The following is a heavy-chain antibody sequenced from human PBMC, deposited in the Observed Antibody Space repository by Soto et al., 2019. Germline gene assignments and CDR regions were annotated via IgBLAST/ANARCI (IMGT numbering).Heavy chain of an antibody. Sequence: QVQLVQSGAEVKKPGASVKVSCKASGYTFTSYDINWVRQATGQGLEWMGWMNPNSGNTGYAQKFQGRVTMTRNTSMSTAHIELSRLRSEDPAVYSCARAKGGGSYLHYWGQGTLVTVSS. D-gene: IGHD1-26*01. V-gene: IGHV1-8*01. CDR3: ARAKGGGSYLHY. CDR1: GYTFTSYD. J-gene: IGHJ4*02. CDR2: MNPNSGNT.